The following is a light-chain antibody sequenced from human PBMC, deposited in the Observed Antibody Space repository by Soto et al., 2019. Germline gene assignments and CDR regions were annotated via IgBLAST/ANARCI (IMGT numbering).Light chain of an antibody. V-gene: IGKV1-5*01. CDR1: QSLSTW. Sequence: DIQLTRSPSTLSASVGDRVTITCRASQSLSTWLAWYQQKPGKAPNLLIYDASSLQSGFPSRFSGSGSGTEFTLTISNLQPDDFATYYCQQYNSYSRYTFGQGTKLEIK. J-gene: IGKJ2*01. CDR2: DAS. CDR3: QQYNSYSRYT.